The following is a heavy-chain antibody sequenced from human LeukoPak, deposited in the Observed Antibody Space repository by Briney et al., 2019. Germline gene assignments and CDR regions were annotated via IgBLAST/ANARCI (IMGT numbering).Heavy chain of an antibody. V-gene: IGHV3-21*01. CDR1: GFTFSSYS. CDR3: ARENYGYAFDI. D-gene: IGHD3-16*01. J-gene: IGHJ3*02. CDR2: ISSSSSYI. Sequence: GGSLRLSCAASGFTFSSYSMNWVRQAPGKGLEWVSSISSSSSYIYYADSVKGRFTISRDNSKNTLYLQMNSLRAEDTAVYYCARENYGYAFDIWGQGTMVTVSS.